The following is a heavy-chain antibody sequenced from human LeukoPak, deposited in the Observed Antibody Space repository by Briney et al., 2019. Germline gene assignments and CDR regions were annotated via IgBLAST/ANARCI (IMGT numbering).Heavy chain of an antibody. CDR1: GGSISSGDYY. CDR2: IYYSGST. CDR3: ARGLGGYDSSGYFYSNSFDP. Sequence: SQTLSLTCTVSGGSISSGDYYWSWIRQPPGKGLEWIGYIYYSGSTYYNPSLKSRVTISVDTSKNQFSLKLSSVTAADTAVYYCARGLGGYDSSGYFYSNSFDPWGQGTLVTVSS. V-gene: IGHV4-30-4*08. J-gene: IGHJ5*02. D-gene: IGHD3-22*01.